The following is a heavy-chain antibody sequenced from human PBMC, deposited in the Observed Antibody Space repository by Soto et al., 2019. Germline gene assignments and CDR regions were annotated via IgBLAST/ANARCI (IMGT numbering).Heavy chain of an antibody. Sequence: PGGSLRLSCAASGFTFSSNGVHWVCQAPGKGLEWVAVISYDGSNKYYADSVKGRFTISRDNSTNTLYLQMNSLTAEDTAVYYCAKSELEEYSSSNDYWGQGTLVTVSS. CDR2: ISYDGSNK. J-gene: IGHJ4*02. V-gene: IGHV3-30*18. CDR1: GFTFSSNG. D-gene: IGHD6-6*01. CDR3: AKSELEEYSSSNDY.